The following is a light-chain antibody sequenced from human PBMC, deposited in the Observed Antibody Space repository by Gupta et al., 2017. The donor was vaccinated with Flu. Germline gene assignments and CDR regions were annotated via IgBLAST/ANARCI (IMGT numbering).Light chain of an antibody. J-gene: IGLJ3*02. CDR2: STN. CDR1: SGSVSTSYY. V-gene: IGLV8-61*01. CDR3: VLYMGSGIWV. Sequence: QPVVTQEPSFSVSPGWTVTLTCGLSSGSVSTSYYPSWYQQTPGQAPRTLIYSTNTRSSGVPDRFSGSIRGNKAALTITGAQADDESDYYCVLYMGSGIWVFGGGTKLTVL.